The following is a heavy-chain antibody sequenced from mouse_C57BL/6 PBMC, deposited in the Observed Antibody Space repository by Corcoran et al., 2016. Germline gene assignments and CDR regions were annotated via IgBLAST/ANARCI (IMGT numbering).Heavy chain of an antibody. Sequence: EVQLQQSGPELVKPGASVKISCKASGYTFTDYYMNWVKQSHGKSLEWIGDINPNNGGTSYNQKFKGKATLTVDKSSSTAYMELRSLTSEDSAVYYCARDGYDKGGYFDYWGQGTTLTVSS. J-gene: IGHJ2*01. D-gene: IGHD2-2*01. V-gene: IGHV1-26*01. CDR2: INPNNGGT. CDR3: ARDGYDKGGYFDY. CDR1: GYTFTDYY.